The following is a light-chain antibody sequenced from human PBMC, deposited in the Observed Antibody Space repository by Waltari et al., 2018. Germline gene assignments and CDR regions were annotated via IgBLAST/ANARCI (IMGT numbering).Light chain of an antibody. J-gene: IGKJ1*01. Sequence: RATLSCRASQSVSRALAWYQQKPGQAPRLLISGASNRATGIPDRFSGSGSGTDFSLTISSLEPEDFAVYYCQHYVRLPATFGQGTKVEIK. CDR1: QSVSRA. V-gene: IGKV3-20*01. CDR3: QHYVRLPAT. CDR2: GAS.